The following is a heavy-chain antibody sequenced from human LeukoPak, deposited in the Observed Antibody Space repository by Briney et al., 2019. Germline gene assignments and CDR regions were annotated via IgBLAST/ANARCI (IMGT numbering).Heavy chain of an antibody. CDR3: ARLAYGVPADFGY. CDR2: ISAYNGNT. CDR1: GYTFTSYG. Sequence: APVKVSCKASGYTFTSYGISWVRQAPGQGLEWMGWISAYNGNTNYAQKLQGRVTMTTDTSTSTAYMELRSLSSDDTAVYYCARLAYGVPADFGYWGQGTLVSVSS. D-gene: IGHD2-2*01. V-gene: IGHV1-18*01. J-gene: IGHJ4*02.